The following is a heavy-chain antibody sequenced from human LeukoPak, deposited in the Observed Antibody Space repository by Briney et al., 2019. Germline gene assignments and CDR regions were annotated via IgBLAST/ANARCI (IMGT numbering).Heavy chain of an antibody. D-gene: IGHD3-3*01. V-gene: IGHV4-34*01. CDR3: ARSGYDFWSGPDY. CDR2: INHSGST. Sequence: PSETLSLTCAVYGGSFSGYYWSWIRLPPGKGLEWIGEINHSGSTNYNPSLKSRVTISVDTSKNQFSLKLSSVTAADTAVYYCARSGYDFWSGPDYWGQGTLVTVSS. J-gene: IGHJ4*02. CDR1: GGSFSGYY.